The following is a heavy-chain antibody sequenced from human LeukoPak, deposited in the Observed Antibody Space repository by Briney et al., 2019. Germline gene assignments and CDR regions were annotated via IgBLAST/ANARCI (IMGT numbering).Heavy chain of an antibody. CDR3: ARARRDGYNNYFDY. CDR2: ISYDGSNK. CDR1: GFTFSSYA. D-gene: IGHD5-24*01. V-gene: IGHV3-30*04. J-gene: IGHJ4*02. Sequence: GGSLRLSCAASGFTFSSYAMHWVRQAPGKGLERVAVISYDGSNKYYADSVKGRFTISRDNSKNTLYLQMNSLRAEDTAVYYCARARRDGYNNYFDYWGQGTLVTVSS.